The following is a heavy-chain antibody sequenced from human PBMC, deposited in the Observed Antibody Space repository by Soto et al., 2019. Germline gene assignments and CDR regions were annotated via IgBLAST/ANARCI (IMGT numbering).Heavy chain of an antibody. Sequence: ASVKVSCKASGYTFTSYGISWVRQAPGQGLEWMGWTSAYNGNTNYAQKLQGRVTMTTDTSTSTAYMELRSLRSDDTAVYYCAREAYYDFWSGYSYYYYGMDVWGQGTTVTVSS. D-gene: IGHD3-3*01. CDR2: TSAYNGNT. CDR3: AREAYYDFWSGYSYYYYGMDV. J-gene: IGHJ6*02. V-gene: IGHV1-18*01. CDR1: GYTFTSYG.